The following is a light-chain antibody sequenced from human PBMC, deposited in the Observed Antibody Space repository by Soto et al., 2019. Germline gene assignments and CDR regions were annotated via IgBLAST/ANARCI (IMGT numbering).Light chain of an antibody. J-gene: IGKJ1*01. CDR3: QQYNTWPRT. Sequence: EILLTQSPATLSLSPGDSATLSCRASQRVSRNVAWYQQKPGQAPRLLISAASTGAAGVPARFNAAGSGTVFTLPISSLQSEDFAIYYCQQYNTWPRTFGQGTKVEI. CDR2: AAS. V-gene: IGKV3D-15*01. CDR1: QRVSRN.